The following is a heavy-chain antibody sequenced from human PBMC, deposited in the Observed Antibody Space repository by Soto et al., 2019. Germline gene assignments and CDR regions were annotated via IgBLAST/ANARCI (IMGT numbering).Heavy chain of an antibody. V-gene: IGHV3-20*04. J-gene: IGHJ4*02. CDR3: VRGASLNFDY. Sequence: EVQLVESGGGVLRPGGSLRLSCAASGFIFDDYGMSWARQAPGKGLEWVSGVNWNGGSTGYADSVKGRFTISRDNAKKFLFLKMNILRVEDTSFYYCVRGASLNFDYWCQGTMVTVSS. CDR2: VNWNGGST. CDR1: GFIFDDYG. D-gene: IGHD1-26*01.